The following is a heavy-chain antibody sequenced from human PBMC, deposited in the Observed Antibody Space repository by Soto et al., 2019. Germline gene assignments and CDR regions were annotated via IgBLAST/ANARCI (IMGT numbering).Heavy chain of an antibody. CDR1: GGSISSGDYY. D-gene: IGHD1-26*01. V-gene: IGHV4-30-4*01. J-gene: IGHJ5*02. CDR3: ARGGVGATLLFDP. Sequence: QVQLQESGPGLVKPSQTLSLTCTVSGGSISSGDYYWSWIRQPPGKGLEWIGYIYYSGSTYYNPSLKSRVTISVDPSKNQFSLKLSSVTAADTAVYYCARGGVGATLLFDPWGQGTLVTVSS. CDR2: IYYSGST.